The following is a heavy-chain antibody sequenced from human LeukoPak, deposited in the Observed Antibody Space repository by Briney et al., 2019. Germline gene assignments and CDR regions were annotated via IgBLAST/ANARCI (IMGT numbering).Heavy chain of an antibody. V-gene: IGHV1-24*01. CDR3: ARSEVEYSSPDY. CDR2: FDPEDGET. D-gene: IGHD6-6*01. J-gene: IGHJ4*02. CDR1: GYTLTELS. Sequence: GASVKVSCKVSGYTLTELSMHWVRQAPGKGLEWMGGFDPEDGETIYAQKFQGRVTITADKSTSTAYMELSSLRSEDTAVYYCARSEVEYSSPDYWGQGTLVTVSS.